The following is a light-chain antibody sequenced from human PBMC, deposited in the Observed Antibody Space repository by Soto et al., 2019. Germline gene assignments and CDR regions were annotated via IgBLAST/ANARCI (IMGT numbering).Light chain of an antibody. CDR3: QHYNSYSEA. J-gene: IGKJ1*01. CDR1: QTISSW. CDR2: KAS. V-gene: IGKV1-5*03. Sequence: DIQMTQSPSTLSGSVGDRVTITCRASQTISSWLAWYQQKPGKAPKLLLYKASTLKSGVPSRFSGSGSGTEFTLTISSLQPDDFATYYCQHYNSYSEAFGQRTKVELK.